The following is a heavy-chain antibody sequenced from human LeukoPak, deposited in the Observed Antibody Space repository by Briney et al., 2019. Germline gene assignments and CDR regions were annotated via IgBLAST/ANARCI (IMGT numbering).Heavy chain of an antibody. Sequence: GGSLRLSCAASGFIFSDYSMSWIRQAPGKGLEWVSLLYTGGETNYADSVKGRFTMSRDTSKNTVSLQMNSLRAEDTAVYYCARGFAPAYNFGVFDYWGQGTLVSVSS. D-gene: IGHD5-18*01. CDR2: LYTGGET. J-gene: IGHJ4*02. CDR3: ARGFAPAYNFGVFDY. V-gene: IGHV3-53*01. CDR1: GFIFSDYS.